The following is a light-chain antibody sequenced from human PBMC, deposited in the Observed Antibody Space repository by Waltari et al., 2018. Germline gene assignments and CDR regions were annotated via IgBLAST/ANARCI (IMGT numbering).Light chain of an antibody. Sequence: SYELTQPPSVSVSPGQTANITCSGDKLGDKYACWYQQKSGQSPVLVIYQDNKRPSGISNRFSGSNSGNTATLTISGTQAMYEADYYCQAWDSSTWVFGGGTKLTVL. CDR1: KLGDKY. J-gene: IGLJ3*02. CDR2: QDN. V-gene: IGLV3-1*01. CDR3: QAWDSSTWV.